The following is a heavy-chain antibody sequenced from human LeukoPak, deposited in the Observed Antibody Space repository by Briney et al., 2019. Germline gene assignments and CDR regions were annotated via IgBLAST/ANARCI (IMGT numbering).Heavy chain of an antibody. Sequence: SETLSLTCTVSGGSISSGGYYWSWLRQHPGKGLEWIRYIYYSGSTYYNPSLKSRVTISVDTSKNQFSLKLRSVTAADTAVYYCARGLHAISVWYYYYYVDVCGKGTTVTVSS. V-gene: IGHV4-31*03. CDR3: ARGLHAISVWYYYYYVDV. D-gene: IGHD2-8*01. CDR2: IYYSGST. CDR1: GGSISSGGYY. J-gene: IGHJ6*03.